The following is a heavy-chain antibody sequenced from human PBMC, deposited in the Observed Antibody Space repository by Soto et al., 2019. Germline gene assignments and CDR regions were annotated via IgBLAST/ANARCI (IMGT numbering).Heavy chain of an antibody. CDR1: GDSISNYY. CDR3: ARRRSGPTFFDY. CDR2: IDHSGST. Sequence: QVQLQESGPGLVKPSETLSLTCSVSGDSISNYYWSWIRQPPGKGLEWIGFIDHSGSTSYSPSLKSRVTMSVDTSKNQFSLMMASLTAADTAVYYCARRRSGPTFFDYWGQGTLVTVSS. D-gene: IGHD3-10*01. J-gene: IGHJ4*02. V-gene: IGHV4-59*08.